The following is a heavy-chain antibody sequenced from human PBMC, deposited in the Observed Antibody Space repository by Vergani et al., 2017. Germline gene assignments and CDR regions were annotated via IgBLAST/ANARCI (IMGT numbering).Heavy chain of an antibody. Sequence: QVQLQQWGAGLLKPSETLSLTCAVYGGSFSGYYWSWIRQPPGKGLEWIGEIYHSGSTNYNPSLKSRVTISVDTSKNQFSLKLSSVTAADTAVYYCSYSSSRYSFDYGGQGTLVTVSS. CDR3: SYSSSRYSFDY. CDR1: GGSFSGYY. J-gene: IGHJ4*02. V-gene: IGHV4-34*01. D-gene: IGHD6-13*01. CDR2: IYHSGST.